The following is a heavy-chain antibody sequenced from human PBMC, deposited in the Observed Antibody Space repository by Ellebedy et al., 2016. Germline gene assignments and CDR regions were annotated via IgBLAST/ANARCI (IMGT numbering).Heavy chain of an antibody. J-gene: IGHJ6*02. Sequence: SVKVSCXASGGTFSSYAISWVRQAPGQGLEWMGGIIPIFGTANYAQKFQGRVTITADESTSTAYMELSSLRSEDTAVYYCGGAQEMATIGSGGMDVWGQGTTVTVSS. D-gene: IGHD5-24*01. CDR2: IIPIFGTA. V-gene: IGHV1-69*13. CDR3: GGAQEMATIGSGGMDV. CDR1: GGTFSSYA.